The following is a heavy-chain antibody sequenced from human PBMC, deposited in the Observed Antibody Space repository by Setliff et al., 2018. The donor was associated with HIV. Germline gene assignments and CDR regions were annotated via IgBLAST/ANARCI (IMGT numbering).Heavy chain of an antibody. V-gene: IGHV1-2*06. D-gene: IGHD3-22*01. CDR1: GYMFTDNY. CDR3: ARGADHFDTSGYYSFFDP. CDR2: ISPDIGDT. J-gene: IGHJ5*02. Sequence: ASVKVSCKASGYMFTDNYIHWVRQAPGQGLEWMGRISPDIGDTNYAQMFHGRVTMTRDTSISTAYMELSSLKSDDTAVYYCARGADHFDTSGYYSFFDPWGQGTLVTVSS.